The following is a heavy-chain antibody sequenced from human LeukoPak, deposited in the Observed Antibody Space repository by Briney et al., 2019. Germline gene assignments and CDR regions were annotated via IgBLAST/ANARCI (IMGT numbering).Heavy chain of an antibody. Sequence: PGESLKISCAASGFPFNNYAMTWVRQAPGKGLEWVSTISGGGDNTYYADSVRGRFTISRDNAKNTLHLQMNSLRVEDTAVYYCAKDRVVRGVMGAGAYWGQGTLVTVSS. D-gene: IGHD3-10*02. CDR3: AKDRVVRGVMGAGAY. J-gene: IGHJ4*02. CDR1: GFPFNNYA. CDR2: ISGGGDNT. V-gene: IGHV3-23*01.